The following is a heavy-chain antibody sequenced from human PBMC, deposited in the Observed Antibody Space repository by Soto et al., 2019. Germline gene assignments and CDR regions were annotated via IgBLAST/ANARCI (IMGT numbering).Heavy chain of an antibody. V-gene: IGHV3-30*18. Sequence: QVQLVESGGGVVQSGMSLRLSCAASGFTFSSYGMHWVRQAPGKGLEWVAVISYDGSNKYYAGSVKGRFTISRDSSKNTLYMEMNSLSPEDTAVYYCAKGEYYCGSGSPYSGMDVWGQGTTVTVSS. CDR1: GFTFSSYG. J-gene: IGHJ6*02. CDR3: AKGEYYCGSGSPYSGMDV. D-gene: IGHD3-10*01. CDR2: ISYDGSNK.